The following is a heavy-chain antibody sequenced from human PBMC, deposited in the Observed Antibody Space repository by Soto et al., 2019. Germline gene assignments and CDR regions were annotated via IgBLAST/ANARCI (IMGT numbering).Heavy chain of an antibody. V-gene: IGHV1-18*01. CDR1: GYTFTSYG. D-gene: IGHD3-22*01. CDR3: ARDKRLDDTSGQYYNYGMDV. Sequence: QVQLVQSGAEVKKPGASVKVSCKASGYTFTSYGISWVRQAPGQGLEWMEWLSAYNGNTNYAQKLQGRVTMTTDTSKRTAYMELRRLRPDDTAVYYCARDKRLDDTSGQYYNYGMDVWGQGTTVTVSS. CDR2: LSAYNGNT. J-gene: IGHJ6*02.